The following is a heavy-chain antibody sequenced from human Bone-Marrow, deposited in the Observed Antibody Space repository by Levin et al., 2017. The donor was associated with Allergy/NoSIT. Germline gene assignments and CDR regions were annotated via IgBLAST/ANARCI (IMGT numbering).Heavy chain of an antibody. CDR3: ARDYWGYYYFDN. CDR2: VDPEGTST. J-gene: IGHJ4*02. D-gene: IGHD2-21*01. V-gene: IGHV3-74*01. Sequence: GESLKISCAASGFTFNTYWMHWVRQVPGKGLEWVSRVDPEGTSTSHAGSVKGRFTISRDNAKNTLYLQLNSLRDEDTAVYYCARDYWGYYYFDNWGQGTLVTVSS. CDR1: GFTFNTYW.